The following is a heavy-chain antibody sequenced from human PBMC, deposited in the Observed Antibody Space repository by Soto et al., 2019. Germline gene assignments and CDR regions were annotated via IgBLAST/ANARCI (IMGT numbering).Heavy chain of an antibody. J-gene: IGHJ4*02. V-gene: IGHV3-48*01. CDR3: ARDAPPDDY. Sequence: GGSLRLSCAASGFTFSIYSMNWVRQAPGKGLEWVSYISSSSSTIYYADSVKGRFTISRGNAKNSLYLQMNSLRAEDTAVYYCARDAPPDDYWGQGTLVTVSS. CDR1: GFTFSIYS. CDR2: ISSSSSTI.